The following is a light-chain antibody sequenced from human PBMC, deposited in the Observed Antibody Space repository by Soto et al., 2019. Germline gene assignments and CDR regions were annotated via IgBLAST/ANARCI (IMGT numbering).Light chain of an antibody. Sequence: DIVMTQSPDSLAVSLGERATINCKSNQSVVSNSKNRNHLSWYQQKPGQPPKLLIYWATTRESGVPDRFSGSGSGTDFTLTVSGLQAEDVAIYYCHQFFRSPITFGGGTKLDIK. CDR2: WAT. J-gene: IGKJ4*01. CDR1: QSVVSNSKNRNH. V-gene: IGKV4-1*01. CDR3: HQFFRSPIT.